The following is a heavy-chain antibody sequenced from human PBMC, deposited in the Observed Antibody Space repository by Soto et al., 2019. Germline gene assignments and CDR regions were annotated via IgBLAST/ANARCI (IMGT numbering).Heavy chain of an antibody. V-gene: IGHV3-23*01. CDR2: ISGSGGST. D-gene: IGHD3-3*01. Sequence: GGSLRLSCAASGFTFSSYAMSWVRQAPGKGLEWVSAISGSGGSTYYADSVKGRFTISRDNSKNTLYLQMNSLRAEDTAVYYCAKAHDFWSGYYTGDFPDYYYMDVWGKGTTVTVSS. CDR1: GFTFSSYA. CDR3: AKAHDFWSGYYTGDFPDYYYMDV. J-gene: IGHJ6*03.